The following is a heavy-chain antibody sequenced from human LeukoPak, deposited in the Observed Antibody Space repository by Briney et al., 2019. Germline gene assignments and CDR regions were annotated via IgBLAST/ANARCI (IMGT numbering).Heavy chain of an antibody. J-gene: IGHJ4*02. V-gene: IGHV1-24*01. CDR3: ARDRTEYSSSSGFDY. CDR2: FDPEDGET. D-gene: IGHD6-6*01. Sequence: GASVKVSCKVSGYTLTELSMHWVRQAPGKGLEWMGGFDPEDGETIYAQKFQGRVTITADESTSTAYMELSSLRSEDTAVYYCARDRTEYSSSSGFDYWGQGTLVTVSS. CDR1: GYTLTELS.